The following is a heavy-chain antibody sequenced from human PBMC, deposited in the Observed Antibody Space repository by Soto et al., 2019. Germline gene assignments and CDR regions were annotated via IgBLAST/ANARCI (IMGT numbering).Heavy chain of an antibody. Sequence: QVQLVQSGAEVKKPGSSVKVSCKASGGTFSSYAISWVRQAPGQGLEWMGGIIPIFGTANYAQKFQGRVTITADESTSTAYMELSSLRSEDTAVYYGARAYCSGGSCYSRYYYYYGMDVWGQGTTVTVSS. CDR2: IIPIFGTA. CDR1: GGTFSSYA. V-gene: IGHV1-69*01. J-gene: IGHJ6*02. CDR3: ARAYCSGGSCYSRYYYYYGMDV. D-gene: IGHD2-15*01.